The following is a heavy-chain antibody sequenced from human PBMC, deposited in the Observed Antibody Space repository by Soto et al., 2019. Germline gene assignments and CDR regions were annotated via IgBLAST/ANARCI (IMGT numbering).Heavy chain of an antibody. Sequence: QVQLVESGGGVVQPGRSLRLSCAASGFTFSSYGMHWVRQAPGKGLEWVAVIWYDGSDKYYADSVKGRFNISRDNSKNTLYLQMNSLSAEDTAVYYCARDRYSSGWYDLDYWGQGTLVTVSS. CDR3: ARDRYSSGWYDLDY. D-gene: IGHD6-19*01. V-gene: IGHV3-33*01. CDR2: IWYDGSDK. J-gene: IGHJ4*02. CDR1: GFTFSSYG.